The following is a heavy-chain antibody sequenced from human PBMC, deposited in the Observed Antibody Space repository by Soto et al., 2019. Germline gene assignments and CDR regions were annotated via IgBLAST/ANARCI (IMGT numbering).Heavy chain of an antibody. CDR1: GFSLNTYGVG. Sequence: SGPTLVNPTQTLTLTCTFSGFSLNTYGVGVAWVRQPPGKALDWLALIYWDDDKRFSPSLETRLTITKDTAKNHVVRTMTNMDPVDTGTYYCAHRPGFSMSFDYWGQGALVTVSS. CDR3: AHRPGFSMSFDY. J-gene: IGHJ4*02. D-gene: IGHD3-22*01. V-gene: IGHV2-5*02. CDR2: IYWDDDK.